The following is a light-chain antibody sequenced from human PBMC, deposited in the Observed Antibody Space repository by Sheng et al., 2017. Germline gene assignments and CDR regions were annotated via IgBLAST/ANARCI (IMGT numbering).Light chain of an antibody. V-gene: IGKV3-20*01. CDR2: GAS. CDR3: QQYGSSPIT. Sequence: EIVLTQSPATLSLSPGERATLSCGASQSVSATSLAWYQQKPGQAPRLLIYGASSRATGIPDRFSGSGSGTDFTLTISRLEPEDFAVYYCQQYGSSPITFGQGTRLEIK. CDR1: QSVSATS. J-gene: IGKJ5*01.